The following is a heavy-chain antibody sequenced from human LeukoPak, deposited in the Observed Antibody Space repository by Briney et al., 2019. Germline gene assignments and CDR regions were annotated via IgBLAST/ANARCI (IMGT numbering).Heavy chain of an antibody. J-gene: IGHJ4*02. CDR1: SFTFRSYG. V-gene: IGHV3-30*02. Sequence: GGSLRLSCAASSFTFRSYGMHWVRQAPGKGLEWVAFIRYDGRNIYYADSVKGRLTVFRDDSKNTLYLAMTSLRLEDTAVYYCANSWDSRYLSDYWGQGTLVTVSS. D-gene: IGHD1-14*01. CDR2: IRYDGRNI. CDR3: ANSWDSRYLSDY.